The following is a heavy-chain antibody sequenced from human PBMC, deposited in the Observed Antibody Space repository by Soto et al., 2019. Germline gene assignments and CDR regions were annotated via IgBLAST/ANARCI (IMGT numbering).Heavy chain of an antibody. Sequence: GESLKISCKGSGYSFTSYWIGWVRQMPGKGLEWMGIIYHGDSDTRYSPSFQGLVTISADKSISTAYLQWSSLKASATAMYYCARPTPIYSSSSGGAIDIWGQGTMVTVSS. J-gene: IGHJ3*02. V-gene: IGHV5-51*01. CDR1: GYSFTSYW. D-gene: IGHD6-6*01. CDR2: IYHGDSDT. CDR3: ARPTPIYSSSSGGAIDI.